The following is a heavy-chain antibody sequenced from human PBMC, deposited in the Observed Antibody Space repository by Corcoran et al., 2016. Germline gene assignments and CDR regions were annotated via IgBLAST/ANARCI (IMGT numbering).Heavy chain of an antibody. V-gene: IGHV3-15*07. CDR3: TTFGTVTPGFVYY. D-gene: IGHD4-17*01. CDR1: GFSFSNAW. J-gene: IGHJ4*02. Sequence: EVQLVESGGGLVKPGGSLRLSCAASGFSFSNAWMNWVRQAPGKGLEWVGRIKSKTDGGTTDYAAPVKGRFTISRDDSKNTLYLQMNSLKTEDTAVYYCTTFGTVTPGFVYYWGQGTLVTVSS. CDR2: IKSKTDGGTT.